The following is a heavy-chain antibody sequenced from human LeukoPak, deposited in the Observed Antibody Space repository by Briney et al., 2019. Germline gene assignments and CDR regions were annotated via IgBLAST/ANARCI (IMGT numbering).Heavy chain of an antibody. V-gene: IGHV4-34*01. J-gene: IGHJ6*02. CDR3: ARGGLVRYCSSTSCYRSNYYYGMDV. CDR2: INHSGST. CDR1: GGSFSGCY. Sequence: KTSETLSLTCAVYGGSFSGCYWSWIRQPPGKGLEWIGEINHSGSTNYNPSLKSRVTISVDTSKNQFSLKLSSVTAADTAVYYCARGGLVRYCSSTSCYRSNYYYGMDVWGQGTTVTVSS. D-gene: IGHD2-2*02.